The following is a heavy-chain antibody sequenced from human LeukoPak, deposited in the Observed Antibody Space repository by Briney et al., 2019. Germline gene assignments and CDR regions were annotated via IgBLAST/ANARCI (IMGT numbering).Heavy chain of an antibody. J-gene: IGHJ5*02. CDR3: VKEGDCSSTSCSTNWFDP. CDR1: GFTFSSYA. V-gene: IGHV3-64D*06. CDR2: ISSNGGST. Sequence: PGGSLRLSCSASGFTFSSYAMHWVRQAPGKGLEYVSAISSNGGSTYYAGSVKGRFTISRDNSKNTLYPQMSSLRAEDTAVYYCVKEGDCSSTSCSTNWFDPWGQGALVTVSS. D-gene: IGHD2-2*01.